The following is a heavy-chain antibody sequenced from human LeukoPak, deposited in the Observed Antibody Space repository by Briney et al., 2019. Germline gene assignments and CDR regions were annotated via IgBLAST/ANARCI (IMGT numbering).Heavy chain of an antibody. CDR1: GGSISSSSYC. CDR3: ACYYYGSGSYPLSGCY. V-gene: IGHV4-39*01. Sequence: PSETLSLTCTVSGGSISSSSYCWGWIRQPPGKGLEWIGSIYYSGSTYYNPSLKSRVAISVDTSKNQFSLKLSSVTAADTAVYYCACYYYGSGSYPLSGCYWGQGTLVTVSS. J-gene: IGHJ4*02. CDR2: IYYSGST. D-gene: IGHD3-10*01.